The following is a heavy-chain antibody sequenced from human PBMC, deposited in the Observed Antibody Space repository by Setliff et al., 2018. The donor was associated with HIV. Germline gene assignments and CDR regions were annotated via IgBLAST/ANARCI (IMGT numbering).Heavy chain of an antibody. CDR2: ISYGGNT. CDR3: ARGYSSAFFHEFFDY. J-gene: IGHJ4*02. Sequence: ASEILSLTCTVSGGSISSYQWSWIRQPPGKGLEWIGYISYGGNTDYNPSLKSRVTISGDTSKNQFSLKLSSVTAADTAVYYCARGYSSAFFHEFFDYWGQGTLVTVSS. CDR1: GGSISSYQ. D-gene: IGHD6-25*01. V-gene: IGHV4-59*01.